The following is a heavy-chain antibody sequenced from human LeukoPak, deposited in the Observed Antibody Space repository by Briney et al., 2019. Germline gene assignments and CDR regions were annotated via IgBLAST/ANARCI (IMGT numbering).Heavy chain of an antibody. V-gene: IGHV3-21*05. CDR2: INDVSGDI. CDR3: ARDTFQPGRIDC. J-gene: IGHJ4*02. CDR1: ELTFSLYA. D-gene: IGHD1-14*01. Sequence: KAGGSLRLSCAASELTFSLYAMNWVRQAPGKGLEWVSYINDVSGDIHYADSVRGRFTISRDNAKNTLYLQMNSLRAEDTAVYYCARDTFQPGRIDCWGQGTLVIVSS.